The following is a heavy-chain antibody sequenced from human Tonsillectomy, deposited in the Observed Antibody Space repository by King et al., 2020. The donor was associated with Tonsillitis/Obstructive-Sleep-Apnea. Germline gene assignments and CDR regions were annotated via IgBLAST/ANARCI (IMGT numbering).Heavy chain of an antibody. CDR1: GDFITSSNFY. V-gene: IGHV4-39*01. CDR2: IFYSGNT. D-gene: IGHD5-18*01. Sequence: QLQESGPGLVKPSENLSLTCSVSGDFITSSNFYWRWIRQPPGKGLEWIGSIFYSGNTFYNPSLKTRVSMSVDTSKNQFSLNLSSVTAADTAVYYCARHRDTALGPFNYWGQGTPVTVSS. J-gene: IGHJ4*02. CDR3: ARHRDTALGPFNY.